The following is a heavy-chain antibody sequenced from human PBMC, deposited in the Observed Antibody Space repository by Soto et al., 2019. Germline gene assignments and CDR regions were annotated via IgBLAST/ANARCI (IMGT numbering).Heavy chain of an antibody. D-gene: IGHD5-12*01. Sequence: SVKVSCKASGGTFSSYAINWVRQTPGQGLEWMGGIIPIFGTANYAQKFQGRVMITADESTSTAYMELSSLRSEDTAVYYCAREMATITTGLDYWGQGTLVTVSS. J-gene: IGHJ4*02. CDR1: GGTFSSYA. CDR3: AREMATITTGLDY. CDR2: IIPIFGTA. V-gene: IGHV1-69*13.